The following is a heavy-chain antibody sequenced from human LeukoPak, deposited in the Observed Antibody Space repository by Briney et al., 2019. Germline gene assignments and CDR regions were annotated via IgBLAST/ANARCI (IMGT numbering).Heavy chain of an antibody. CDR3: ITGFLTGYYSVDY. Sequence: GGSLRLSCAPSGFTFCNAWMSWVRQAPGRGREWVGRIKSKTDVGTTDYAAPVKGRLTISRDDSKNTLYLQINSEKTEDIAVYYCITGFLTGYYSVDYWGQGTLVTGSS. D-gene: IGHD3-9*01. V-gene: IGHV3-15*01. CDR1: GFTFCNAW. CDR2: IKSKTDVGTT. J-gene: IGHJ4*01.